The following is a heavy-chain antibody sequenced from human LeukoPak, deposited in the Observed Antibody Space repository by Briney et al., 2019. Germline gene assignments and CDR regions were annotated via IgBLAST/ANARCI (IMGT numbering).Heavy chain of an antibody. D-gene: IGHD3-16*02. CDR1: GGSFSGYY. J-gene: IGHJ4*02. CDR2: INHSGST. V-gene: IGHV4-34*01. Sequence: SETLSLTCAVYGGSFSGYYWSWIRQPPGKGLEWIGEINHSGSTNYNPSLKRRVTISVDTSKNQFSLKLSSVNPADTAVYDCARLRLGELSSYFDYWGQGNLVTVSS. CDR3: ARLRLGELSSYFDY.